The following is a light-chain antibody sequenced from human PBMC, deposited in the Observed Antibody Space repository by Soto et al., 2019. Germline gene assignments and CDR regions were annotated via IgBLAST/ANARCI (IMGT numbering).Light chain of an antibody. V-gene: IGKV3-11*01. J-gene: IGKJ4*01. CDR3: QQSRDWPLT. CDR2: DAS. Sequence: EIVLTQSPATLSLSPGVRATLSCRASQSVSSNLAWYQQKPGQAPRLLIYDASNRATGIPVRFSGSGSGTDFTLTISSLEPEDFAVYYCQQSRDWPLTFGGGTKVEIK. CDR1: QSVSSN.